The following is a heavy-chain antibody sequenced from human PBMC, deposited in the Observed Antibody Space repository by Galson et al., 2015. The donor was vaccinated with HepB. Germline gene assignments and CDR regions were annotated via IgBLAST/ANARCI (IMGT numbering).Heavy chain of an antibody. V-gene: IGHV3-23*01. CDR2: ISGSGGST. CDR3: AREGTWIQLWSVFDY. CDR1: GVTFSSYA. J-gene: IGHJ4*02. D-gene: IGHD5-18*01. Sequence: SLRLSCAASGVTFSSYAMSWVRQAPGKGLEWVSAISGSGGSTYYADSVKGRFTISRDNSKNTLYLQMNSLRAEDTAVYYCAREGTWIQLWSVFDYWGQGTLVTVSS.